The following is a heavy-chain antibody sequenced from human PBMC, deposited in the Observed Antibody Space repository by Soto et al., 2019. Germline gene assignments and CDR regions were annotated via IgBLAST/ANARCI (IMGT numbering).Heavy chain of an antibody. Sequence: PGGSLRLSCAASGFTFSSYGMHWVRQAPGKGLEWVAVISYDGSNKYYADSVKGRFTISRDNSKNTLYLQMNSLRAEDTAVYYCAKDLRITIFGVVILESLRNYGMDVWGQGTTVTVSS. V-gene: IGHV3-30*18. CDR2: ISYDGSNK. D-gene: IGHD3-3*01. J-gene: IGHJ6*02. CDR3: AKDLRITIFGVVILESLRNYGMDV. CDR1: GFTFSSYG.